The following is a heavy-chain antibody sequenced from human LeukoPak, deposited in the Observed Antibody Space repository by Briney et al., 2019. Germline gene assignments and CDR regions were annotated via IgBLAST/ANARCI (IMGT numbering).Heavy chain of an antibody. Sequence: SETLSLTCAVYGGSFSGYYWSWIRQPPGKGLEWIGEINHSGSTNYNPSLKSRVTISVDTSKNQFSLKLSSVTAADTAVYYCARSLAAAGTSAPVSVWFDPWSQGTLVTVSS. V-gene: IGHV4-34*01. J-gene: IGHJ5*02. CDR3: ARSLAAAGTSAPVSVWFDP. CDR1: GGSFSGYY. CDR2: INHSGST. D-gene: IGHD6-13*01.